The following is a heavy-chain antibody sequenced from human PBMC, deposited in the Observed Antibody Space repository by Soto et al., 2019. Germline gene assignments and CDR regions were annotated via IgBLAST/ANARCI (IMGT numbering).Heavy chain of an antibody. CDR1: GFTFSSYG. Sequence: QVQLVESGGGVVQPGRSLRLSCAASGFTFSSYGMHWVRQAPGKGLEWVAVIWYGGSNKYYADSVKGRFTISRDNSKNTLYLQMNSLRAEDTAVYYCARAQTYYGMDVWGQGTTVTVSS. V-gene: IGHV3-33*01. CDR3: ARAQTYYGMDV. J-gene: IGHJ6*02. CDR2: IWYGGSNK.